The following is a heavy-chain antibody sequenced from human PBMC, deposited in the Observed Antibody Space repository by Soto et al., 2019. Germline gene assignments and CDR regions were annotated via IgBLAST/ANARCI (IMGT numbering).Heavy chain of an antibody. CDR2: INHSGST. Sequence: SETLSLTCAVYGGSFSGYYWSWIRQPPGKGLEWIGEINHSGSTNYNPSLKSRVTISVDTSKNQFSLKLSSVTAADTAVYYCARGFRGGIAARLLYYYFDYWGQGTLVTVSS. J-gene: IGHJ4*02. V-gene: IGHV4-34*01. CDR3: ARGFRGGIAARLLYYYFDY. D-gene: IGHD6-6*01. CDR1: GGSFSGYY.